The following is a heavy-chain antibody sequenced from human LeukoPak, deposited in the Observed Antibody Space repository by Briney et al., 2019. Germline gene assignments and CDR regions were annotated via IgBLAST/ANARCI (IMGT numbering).Heavy chain of an antibody. V-gene: IGHV1-69-2*01. D-gene: IGHD3-22*01. CDR2: VDPEDGET. J-gene: IGHJ3*02. CDR3: ATVPRYYYDSSGYAFDI. CDR1: GYTFTDYY. Sequence: ASVKVSCKVSGYTFTDYYMHWVKQAPGKGLEWMGLVDPEDGETIYAEKFQGRVTITADTSTDTAYMELSSLRSEDTAVYYCATVPRYYYDSSGYAFDIWGQGTMVTVSS.